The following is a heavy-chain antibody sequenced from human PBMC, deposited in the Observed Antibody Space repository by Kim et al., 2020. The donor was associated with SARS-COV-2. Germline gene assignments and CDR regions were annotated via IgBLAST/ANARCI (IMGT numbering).Heavy chain of an antibody. Sequence: SETLSLTCTVSGDSISNYYWSWIRQPPGKGLEWIGFVYYTGRTNYNPSLKNRVTTSIDTSKNQFSLKLISVTAADTAVYYCAKVKDIAVAGNGMDVWGQGTTVTVSS. CDR2: VYYTGRT. V-gene: IGHV4-59*01. CDR1: GDSISNYY. J-gene: IGHJ6*02. CDR3: AKVKDIAVAGNGMDV. D-gene: IGHD6-19*01.